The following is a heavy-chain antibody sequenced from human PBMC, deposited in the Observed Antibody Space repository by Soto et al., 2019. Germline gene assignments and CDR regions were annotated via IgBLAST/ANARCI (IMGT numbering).Heavy chain of an antibody. CDR1: GFTFSSYG. J-gene: IGHJ4*02. V-gene: IGHV3-33*01. D-gene: IGHD5-18*01. CDR3: ARDLSRGYSYGSDS. CDR2: IWYDGSNK. Sequence: QVQLVESGGGVVQPGRSLRLSCAASGFTFSSYGMHWVRQAPGKGLEWVAVIWYDGSNKYYADSVKGRFTISRDNSKNTLYLQMNSLRAEDTAVYYCARDLSRGYSYGSDSWGQGTLVTVSS.